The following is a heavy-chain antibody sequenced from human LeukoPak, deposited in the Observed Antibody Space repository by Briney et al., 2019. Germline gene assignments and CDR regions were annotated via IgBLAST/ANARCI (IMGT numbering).Heavy chain of an antibody. D-gene: IGHD3-3*01. Sequence: KPSETLSLTCTVSGGSISSSSYYWGWIRQPPGKGLEWIGSIYYSGSTYYNPSLKSRVTISVDTSKNQFSLKLSSVTAADTAVYYCAEYDFWSGSWGQGTLVTVSS. V-gene: IGHV4-39*01. CDR2: IYYSGST. J-gene: IGHJ5*02. CDR3: AEYDFWSGS. CDR1: GGSISSSSYY.